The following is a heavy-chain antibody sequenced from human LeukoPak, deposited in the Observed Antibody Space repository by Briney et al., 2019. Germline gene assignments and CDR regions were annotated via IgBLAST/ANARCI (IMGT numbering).Heavy chain of an antibody. J-gene: IGHJ4*02. CDR2: ISSNGGST. V-gene: IGHV3-64*01. CDR1: GFTFSSYA. Sequence: GGSLRLSCAASGFTFSSYAMHWVRQAPGKGLEYVSAISSNGGSTYYANSVKGRFTISRDNSKNTLYLQMGSLRAKDMAVYYCARGGRYSSSSYPFDYWGQGTLVTVSS. D-gene: IGHD6-6*01. CDR3: ARGGRYSSSSYPFDY.